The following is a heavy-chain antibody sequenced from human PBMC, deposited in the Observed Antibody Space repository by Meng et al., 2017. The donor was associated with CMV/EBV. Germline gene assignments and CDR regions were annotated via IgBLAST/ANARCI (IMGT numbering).Heavy chain of an antibody. J-gene: IGHJ4*02. CDR3: ARFMSSSWDHYFDY. CDR2: INPNSGGT. Sequence: QVPLEQAGAEVKKPGDLVKVACKASGNTFTGYYMHWVRQAPGQGLEWMGWINPNSGGTNYAQKFQGRVTMTRDTSISTAYMELSRLRSDDTAVYYCARFMSSSWDHYFDYWGQGTLVTVSS. V-gene: IGHV1-2*02. CDR1: GNTFTGYY. D-gene: IGHD6-13*01.